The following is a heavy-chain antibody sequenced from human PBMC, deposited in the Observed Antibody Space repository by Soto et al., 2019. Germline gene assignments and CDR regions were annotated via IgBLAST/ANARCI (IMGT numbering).Heavy chain of an antibody. CDR3: AKGWVRRVIIGGAFDI. CDR2: ISYDGSNK. V-gene: IGHV3-30*18. CDR1: GFIFSTYG. Sequence: GGSLRLSCAASGFIFSTYGMHWVRQAPGKGLEWVAVISYDGSNKFYADSVKGRFTISRDNSKNTLYLQMNSLRAEDTAVYYCAKGWVRRVIIGGAFDIWGQGTMVTVSS. J-gene: IGHJ3*02. D-gene: IGHD3-10*01.